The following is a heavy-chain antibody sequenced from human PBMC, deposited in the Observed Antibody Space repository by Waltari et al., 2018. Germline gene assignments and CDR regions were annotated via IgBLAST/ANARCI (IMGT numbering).Heavy chain of an antibody. Sequence: EVQLVESGGGLVKPGGSLRLSCAASGFTFSSYSMNWVRQAPGKGLGWVSSISSSSSYIYYADSVKGRFTISRDNAKNSLYLQMNSLRAEDTAVYYCARYSYGFSDYWGQGTLVTVSS. CDR1: GFTFSSYS. D-gene: IGHD5-18*01. J-gene: IGHJ4*02. V-gene: IGHV3-21*01. CDR3: ARYSYGFSDY. CDR2: ISSSSSYI.